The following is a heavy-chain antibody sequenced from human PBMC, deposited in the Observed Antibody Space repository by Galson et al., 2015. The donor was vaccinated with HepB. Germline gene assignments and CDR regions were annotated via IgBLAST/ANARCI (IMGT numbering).Heavy chain of an antibody. CDR2: IRTKASNYAT. J-gene: IGHJ4*02. CDR1: GFTYRGSV. CDR3: IRMADLSGYSSS. Sequence: LRHYCAAYGFTYRGSVFLCAGQTSGKGLEWVGRIRTKASNYATAYAASLQGRFTISRDDSKNTAYLHMKSLKTEDTAVYYCIRMADLSGYSSSWGQGTLVTVSS. V-gene: IGHV3-73*01. D-gene: IGHD6-13*01.